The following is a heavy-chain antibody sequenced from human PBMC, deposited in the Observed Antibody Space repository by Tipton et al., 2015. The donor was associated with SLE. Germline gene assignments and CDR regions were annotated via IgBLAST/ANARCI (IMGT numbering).Heavy chain of an antibody. CDR2: IYYSGST. J-gene: IGHJ4*02. V-gene: IGHV4-39*07. Sequence: TLSLTCTVSGCSISSSSYYWGWIRQPPGKGLEWIGSIYYSGSTYYNPSLKSRVTISVDTSKNQFSLQLSSVTAADTAVYYCARLRDSGSSLDYWGQGTLVTVSS. CDR1: GCSISSSSYY. CDR3: ARLRDSGSSLDY. D-gene: IGHD1-26*01.